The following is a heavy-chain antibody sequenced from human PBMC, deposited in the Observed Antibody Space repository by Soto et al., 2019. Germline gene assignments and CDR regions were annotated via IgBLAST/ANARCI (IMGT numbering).Heavy chain of an antibody. Sequence: SSVKASCKASGFTFTSSAVQWVLQARGQRLEWIGWIVVGSGNTNYAQKFQERVTITRDMSTSTAYMELSSLRSEDTALYYCAARPLYGVVIYGMDVWGQGSTVTV. D-gene: IGHD3-3*01. CDR3: AARPLYGVVIYGMDV. CDR1: GFTFTSSA. V-gene: IGHV1-58*01. CDR2: IVVGSGNT. J-gene: IGHJ6*02.